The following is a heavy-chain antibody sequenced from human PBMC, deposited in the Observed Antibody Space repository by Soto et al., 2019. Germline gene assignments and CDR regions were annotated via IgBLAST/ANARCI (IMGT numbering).Heavy chain of an antibody. J-gene: IGHJ5*02. Sequence: QVQVQESGPGLVKPSETLSLTCSVSGGSITSDWWSWIRQPPGKGLEWIGYIYYGAYNNDNPILKSRVTISGDTSQNQVSLKLNSVTTADTAVYYCARWDSNWFDPWGQGVLVTVSS. CDR2: IYYGAYN. CDR3: ARWDSNWFDP. D-gene: IGHD1-26*01. CDR1: GGSITSDW. V-gene: IGHV4-59*01.